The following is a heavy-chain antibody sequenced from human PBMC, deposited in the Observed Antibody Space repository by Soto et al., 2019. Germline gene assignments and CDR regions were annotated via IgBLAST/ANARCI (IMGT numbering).Heavy chain of an antibody. J-gene: IGHJ4*02. Sequence: QVQLVESGGGVVQPGRSLKLSCAASGFTFSNYAIHWVRQAPGKGLEWVAVIASDGKDKRYADSVKGRFNIARDKSKNTVYLQTNSLTGEDTAVSYCAKDGAIAAADYFFDYWGQASLVTVSS. CDR2: IASDGKDK. D-gene: IGHD6-13*01. V-gene: IGHV3-30*18. CDR1: GFTFSNYA. CDR3: AKDGAIAAADYFFDY.